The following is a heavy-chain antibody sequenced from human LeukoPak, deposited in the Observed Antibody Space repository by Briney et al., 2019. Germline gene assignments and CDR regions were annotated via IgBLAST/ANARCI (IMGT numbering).Heavy chain of an antibody. CDR2: IHYSRST. CDR1: GGSISSYY. CDR3: ARDGGRGGYSYGHGFDY. Sequence: MASETLSLTCSVSGGSISSYYWSWIRQPPGKGLEWIGYIHYSRSTNYNPSLKSRVTMSVDTSKNQFSLKVSSVTAADTAVYYCARDGGRGGYSYGHGFDYWGQGTLVTVSS. J-gene: IGHJ4*02. V-gene: IGHV4-59*12. D-gene: IGHD5-18*01.